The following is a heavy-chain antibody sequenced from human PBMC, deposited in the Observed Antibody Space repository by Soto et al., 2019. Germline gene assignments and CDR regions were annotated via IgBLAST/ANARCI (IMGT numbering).Heavy chain of an antibody. CDR3: AKDRSGDYGLYFDY. J-gene: IGHJ4*02. D-gene: IGHD4-17*01. CDR1: GFTFSSYG. CDR2: ISYDGSNK. V-gene: IGHV3-30*18. Sequence: SGGSLRLSCAASGFTFSSYGMHWVRQAPGKGLEWVAVISYDGSNKYYADSVKGRFTISRDNSKNTLYLQMNSLRAEDTAVYYCAKDRSGDYGLYFDYWGQGTLVTVSS.